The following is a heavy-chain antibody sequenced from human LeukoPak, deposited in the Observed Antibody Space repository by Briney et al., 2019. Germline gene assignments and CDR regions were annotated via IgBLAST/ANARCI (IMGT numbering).Heavy chain of an antibody. V-gene: IGHV3-21*01. CDR3: ARDLTTVTTAYLAY. J-gene: IGHJ4*02. D-gene: IGHD4-17*01. Sequence: GSLRLSCTASGATFSTYTMNWVRQAPGMGLQWVSSITPTNKYIYYADSVKGRFTISRDNARNSLYLQMNSLRAEDTAVYYCARDLTTVTTAYLAYWGQGTLVTVSS. CDR2: ITPTNKYI. CDR1: GATFSTYT.